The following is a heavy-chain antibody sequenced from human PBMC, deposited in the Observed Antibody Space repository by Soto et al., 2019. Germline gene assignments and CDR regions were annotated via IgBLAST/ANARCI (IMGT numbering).Heavy chain of an antibody. CDR3: AKSRSSGWYGWFDP. V-gene: IGHV2-5*01. CDR2: IYWNDDK. CDR1: GFSLRTSGVG. J-gene: IGHJ5*02. Sequence: SGPTLVNPTQTLTLTCIFSGFSLRTSGVGVGWIRQPPGKAMEWLGFIYWNDDKRLSPSLKSRLAITKDTSKNQVVLTMTNMDPVDTARYSCAKSRSSGWYGWFDPWGQATLVTVAS. D-gene: IGHD6-19*01.